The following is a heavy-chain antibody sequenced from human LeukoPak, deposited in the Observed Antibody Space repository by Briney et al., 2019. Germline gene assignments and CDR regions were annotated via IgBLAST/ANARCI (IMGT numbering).Heavy chain of an antibody. J-gene: IGHJ3*02. CDR3: AKDVGYYYDTMRAFDI. V-gene: IGHV4-61*02. CDR2: IYISGST. D-gene: IGHD3-22*01. Sequence: PSETLSLTCTVSGGSISSGSHYWSWIRQPAGKGLEWIGRIYISGSTNYNPSLKSRVTISVDTSKNQFSLKLSSVTAADTAVYYCAKDVGYYYDTMRAFDIWGQGTMVTVSS. CDR1: GGSISSGSHY.